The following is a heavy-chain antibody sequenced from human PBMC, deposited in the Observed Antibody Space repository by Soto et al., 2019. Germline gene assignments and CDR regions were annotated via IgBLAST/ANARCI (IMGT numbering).Heavy chain of an antibody. Sequence: QVQLVQSGAEVKKPGSSVKVSCKASGGSFGKSAINWVRQTPGQGLEWLGGFIPVYRTLNYAQNFQGRVTITAVESTGTAYMTLSSLASDDTAVYYCATGVIWIGYFTVDSSGQGTRVTVSS. CDR1: GGSFGKSA. CDR2: FIPVYRTL. D-gene: IGHD3-3*01. J-gene: IGHJ4*02. CDR3: ATGVIWIGYFTVDS. V-gene: IGHV1-69*01.